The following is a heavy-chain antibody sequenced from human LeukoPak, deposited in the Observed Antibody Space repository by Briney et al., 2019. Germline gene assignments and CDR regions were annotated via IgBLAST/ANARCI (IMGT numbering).Heavy chain of an antibody. J-gene: IGHJ4*02. Sequence: PSETLSLTCTVSGGSISSYYWSWIRQPPGKGLEWIGYIYYSESTNYNPSLKSRVTISVDTSKNQFSLKLSSVTAADTAVYYCASMEVERYFDWLLSVWGQGTLVTVSS. CDR3: ASMEVERYFDWLLSV. CDR2: IYYSEST. D-gene: IGHD3-9*01. V-gene: IGHV4-59*01. CDR1: GGSISSYY.